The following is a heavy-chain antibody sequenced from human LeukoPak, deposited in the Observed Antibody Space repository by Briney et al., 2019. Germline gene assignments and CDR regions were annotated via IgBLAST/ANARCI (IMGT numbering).Heavy chain of an antibody. CDR1: GGSFSGYY. CDR3: ARGPVLLWFGELSGRYFDY. V-gene: IGHV4-34*01. Sequence: SETLSLTCAVYGGSFSGYYWSWIRQPPGKGLEWIGEINHSGSTNYNPSLKSRVTISVDTSKNQFSLKLSSVTAADTAMYYCARGPVLLWFGELSGRYFDYWGQGTLVTVSS. D-gene: IGHD3-10*01. CDR2: INHSGST. J-gene: IGHJ4*02.